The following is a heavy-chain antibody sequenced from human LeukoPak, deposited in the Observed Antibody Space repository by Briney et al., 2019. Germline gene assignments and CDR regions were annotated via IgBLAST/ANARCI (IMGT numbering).Heavy chain of an antibody. J-gene: IGHJ4*02. D-gene: IGHD6-6*01. CDR2: FDPEDGET. CDR3: ATDSQGRPPYFDY. CDR1: GYTLTELS. V-gene: IGHV1-24*01. Sequence: ASVKVSCKVSGYTLTELSMHWVRQAHGKGLEWMGGFDPEDGETIYAQKFQGRVTMTEDTSTDTAYMELSSLRSEDTAVYYCATDSQGRPPYFDYWGQGTLVTVSS.